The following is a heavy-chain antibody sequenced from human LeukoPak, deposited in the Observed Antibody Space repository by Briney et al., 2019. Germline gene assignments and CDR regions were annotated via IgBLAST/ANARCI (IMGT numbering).Heavy chain of an antibody. CDR1: GGSFSGYY. Sequence: PSETLSLTCAVYGGSFSGYYWSWIRQPPGKGLEWIGEINHSGSTNYNPSLKSRVTISVDTSKNQFSLKLSSVTAADTAVYYCARGRRTAMVYFDYWGQGTLVTVYS. J-gene: IGHJ4*02. D-gene: IGHD5-18*01. V-gene: IGHV4-34*01. CDR2: INHSGST. CDR3: ARGRRTAMVYFDY.